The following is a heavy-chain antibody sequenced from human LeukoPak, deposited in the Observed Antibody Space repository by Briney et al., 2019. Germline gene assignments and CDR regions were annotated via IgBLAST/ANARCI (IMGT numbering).Heavy chain of an antibody. Sequence: GGSLRLSCTVSGFTLSNAWMTWVRQAPGKGLEWIGRIKTKGDGGTTGYAAPVKGRFTISRDDSKNTVYLQMNSLKIEDTAVYSCATPERRWDYFDFWGRGTLVTVSS. J-gene: IGHJ4*02. V-gene: IGHV3-15*01. D-gene: IGHD6-25*01. CDR2: IKTKGDGGTT. CDR3: ATPERRWDYFDF. CDR1: GFTLSNAW.